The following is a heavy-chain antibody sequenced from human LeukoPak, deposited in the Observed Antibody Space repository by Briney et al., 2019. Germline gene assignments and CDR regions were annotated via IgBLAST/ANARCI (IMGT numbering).Heavy chain of an antibody. V-gene: IGHV3-53*01. D-gene: IGHD4-23*01. CDR3: ARRGDGGRSFDY. J-gene: IGHJ4*02. CDR1: GFIFSSSY. CDR2: IYSGGST. Sequence: GGSLRLSCAASGFIFSSSYMNWVRQAPGKGLEWVSLIYSGGSTYYADSVKGRFTISRDNSKNTLYLQMNSLRAEDTAVYYCARRGDGGRSFDYWGQGTLVTVSS.